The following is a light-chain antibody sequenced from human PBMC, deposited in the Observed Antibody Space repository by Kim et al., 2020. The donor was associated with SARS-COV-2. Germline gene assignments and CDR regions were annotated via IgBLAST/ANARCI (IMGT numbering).Light chain of an antibody. CDR1: HSISDF. Sequence: DIQMTQSPSTLSAFVGDRVTITCRASHSISDFLAWYQQKPGKAPNLLIYKASSLESGVPSRFSGSASGTEFTLTISSLQPDDFSTYYCQQYASYPLTFGRGTKVDIK. J-gene: IGKJ4*01. V-gene: IGKV1-5*03. CDR2: KAS. CDR3: QQYASYPLT.